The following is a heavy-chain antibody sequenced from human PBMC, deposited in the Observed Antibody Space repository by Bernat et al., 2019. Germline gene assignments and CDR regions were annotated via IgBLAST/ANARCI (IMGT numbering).Heavy chain of an antibody. CDR1: GFTFSSCA. CDR2: ISGSGSST. V-gene: IGHV3-23*01. CDR3: ARSPYSGVSATFDY. Sequence: EVQVLESGGDLVQPGGSLRLSCAASGFTFSSCAMSWVRQAPGKGLEWVSIISGSGSSTYYAGSVKGRFTISRDNSKNTLYLQMNSLRAEDTAVYYCARSPYSGVSATFDYWGRETLVTVSS. J-gene: IGHJ4*02. D-gene: IGHD1-26*01.